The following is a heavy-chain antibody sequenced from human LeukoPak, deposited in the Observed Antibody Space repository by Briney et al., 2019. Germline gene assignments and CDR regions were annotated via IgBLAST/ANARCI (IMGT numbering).Heavy chain of an antibody. V-gene: IGHV3-21*01. J-gene: IGHJ4*02. CDR2: ISSSSSYI. CDR1: GFTFSNYA. CDR3: ARGIPWAGDYGVY. D-gene: IGHD4-17*01. Sequence: KPGGSLRLSCAASGFTFSNYAMSWVRQAPGKGLEWVSSISSSSSYIYYADSVKGRFTISRDNAKNSLYLQMNSLRAEDTAVYYCARGIPWAGDYGVYWGQGTLVTVSS.